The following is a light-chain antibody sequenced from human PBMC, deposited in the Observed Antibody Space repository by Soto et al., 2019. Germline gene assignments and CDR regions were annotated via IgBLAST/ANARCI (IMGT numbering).Light chain of an antibody. V-gene: IGLV2-14*01. CDR1: SSDVGGYNY. CDR2: DVS. J-gene: IGLJ1*01. CDR3: SSYTSIFYV. Sequence: QSALTQPASVSGSPGQSITISCTGTSSDVGGYNYVSWYQQHPGKAPKLMIYDVSNRPSGVSNRFSGSKSGNTASLTISGLQAEYEADYYCSSYTSIFYVFGTGTKVTVL.